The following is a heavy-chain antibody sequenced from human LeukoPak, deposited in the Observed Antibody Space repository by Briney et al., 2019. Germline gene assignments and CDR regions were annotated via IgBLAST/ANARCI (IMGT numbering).Heavy chain of an antibody. J-gene: IGHJ4*02. CDR2: IYSGGST. CDR3: AGSAYTYGTPYYFDF. D-gene: IGHD5-18*01. CDR1: GFTVSSNH. V-gene: IGHV3-53*01. Sequence: GGSLRLSCAASGFTVSSNHMSWVRQAPGKGLGWVSVIYSGGSTYYADSVKGRFTISRDNSKNTLYLQMNSLRAEDTAVYYCAGSAYTYGTPYYFDFWGQGTLVTVSS.